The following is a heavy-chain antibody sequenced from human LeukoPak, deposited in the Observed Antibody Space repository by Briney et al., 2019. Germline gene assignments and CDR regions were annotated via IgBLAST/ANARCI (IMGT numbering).Heavy chain of an antibody. CDR1: GYTFTSYG. Sequence: ASVKVSCKAFGYTFTSYGISWVRQAPGQGLEWMGWISAYNGNTNYAQKLQGRVTMTTDTSTSTAYMELRSLRSDDTAVYYCARDTCSGGSCYWGYWGQGTLVTVSS. V-gene: IGHV1-18*04. CDR2: ISAYNGNT. J-gene: IGHJ4*02. CDR3: ARDTCSGGSCYWGY. D-gene: IGHD2-15*01.